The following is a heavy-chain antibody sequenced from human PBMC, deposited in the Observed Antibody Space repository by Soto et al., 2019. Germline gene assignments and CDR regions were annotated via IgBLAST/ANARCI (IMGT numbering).Heavy chain of an antibody. Sequence: QVQLVESGGGVVQPGRSLRLSCEASGFTFRDYAMHWVRQAPGKGLEWVAAIPSDGSAQHYADSVKGRFSISRDNSKNTLYLQMNSLRSEDTAVYYCAREVEYTSAFGISSSFDYWGQGTLVTVSS. D-gene: IGHD6-19*01. CDR1: GFTFRDYA. J-gene: IGHJ4*02. CDR3: AREVEYTSAFGISSSFDY. CDR2: IPSDGSAQ. V-gene: IGHV3-30-3*01.